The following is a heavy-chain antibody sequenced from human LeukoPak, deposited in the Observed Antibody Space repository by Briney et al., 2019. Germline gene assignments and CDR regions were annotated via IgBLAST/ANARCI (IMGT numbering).Heavy chain of an antibody. D-gene: IGHD5-18*01. CDR1: GFTFSSYS. Sequence: GGSLRLSCAASGFTFSSYSMNWVRQAPGKGLEWVSSISSSSSSYIYYADSVKGRFTISRDNAKNSLYLQMNSLRAEDTAVYYCAREIGRSYGAFDIWGQGTMVTVSS. CDR3: AREIGRSYGAFDI. CDR2: ISSSSSSYI. V-gene: IGHV3-21*01. J-gene: IGHJ3*02.